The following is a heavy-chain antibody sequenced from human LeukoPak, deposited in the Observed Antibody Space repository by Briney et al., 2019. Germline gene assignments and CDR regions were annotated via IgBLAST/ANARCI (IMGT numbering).Heavy chain of an antibody. CDR2: IYWDDDK. V-gene: IGHV2-5*02. Sequence: SGPTLVNPTQTLTLTCTFSGFSLSSSGVGVNWIRQPPGQALEWLALIYWDDDKRYSPSLSSRLTITKATSKNQVVLTMTNMDPVDTATYYCAHSAMVREMDYGMDVWGKGTTVTVSS. D-gene: IGHD3-10*01. CDR3: AHSAMVREMDYGMDV. CDR1: GFSLSSSGVG. J-gene: IGHJ6*04.